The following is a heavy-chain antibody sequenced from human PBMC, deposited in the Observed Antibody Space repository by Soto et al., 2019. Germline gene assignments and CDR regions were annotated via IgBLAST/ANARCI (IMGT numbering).Heavy chain of an antibody. V-gene: IGHV3-30-3*01. CDR2: ISYDGSSK. D-gene: IGHD3-9*01. CDR1: GFTFSEYA. CDR3: ARDLRTHYFFDY. J-gene: IGHJ4*02. Sequence: QVQLVESGGGVVQPGRSLRLSCASSGFTFSEYAMHWVRQAPGKGLEWVAVISYDGSSKYYRDSVKGRFTISRDNSKNSLFLQMDSLRDEDTAVYYCARDLRTHYFFDYWGQGTQVTVSS.